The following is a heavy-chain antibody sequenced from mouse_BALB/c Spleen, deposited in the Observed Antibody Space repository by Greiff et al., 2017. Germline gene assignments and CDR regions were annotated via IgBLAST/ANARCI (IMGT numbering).Heavy chain of an antibody. D-gene: IGHD2-3*01. Sequence: EVKLMESGGGLVKPGGSLKLSCAASGFTFSSYAMSWVRQTPEKRLEWVASISSGGSTYYPDSVKGRFTISRDNARNILYLQMSSLRSEDTAMYYCARNDGSFAYWGQGTLVTVSA. CDR2: ISSGGST. V-gene: IGHV5-6-5*01. CDR3: ARNDGSFAY. CDR1: GFTFSSYA. J-gene: IGHJ3*01.